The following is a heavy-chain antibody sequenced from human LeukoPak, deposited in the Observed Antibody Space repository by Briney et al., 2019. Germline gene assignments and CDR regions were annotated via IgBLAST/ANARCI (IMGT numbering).Heavy chain of an antibody. CDR2: IYHSGST. V-gene: IGHV4-38-2*02. CDR3: ARDREEQWPRAHYYYFDY. Sequence: SETLSLTCTVSGYSISSGYYWGWIRQPPGKGLEWIGSIYHSGSTYYNPSLKSRVTISVDTSKNQFSLKLSSVTAADTAVYYCARDREEQWPRAHYYYFDYWGQGTLVTVSS. D-gene: IGHD6-19*01. CDR1: GYSISSGYY. J-gene: IGHJ4*02.